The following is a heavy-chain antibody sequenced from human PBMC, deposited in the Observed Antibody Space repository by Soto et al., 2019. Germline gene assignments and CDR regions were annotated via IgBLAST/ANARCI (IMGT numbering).Heavy chain of an antibody. V-gene: IGHV3-30-3*01. CDR3: ARDRHPLGYCNNGVCYGNGYLDY. Sequence: GGSLRLSCAASGFTFSSYAMDWVRQAPGKGLEWVAVISYDGSQKYYADSVEGRFTISRDNSKNTLFLQMNSLRPEDTAVYYCARDRHPLGYCNNGVCYGNGYLDYWGQGTLVTVSS. CDR1: GFTFSSYA. CDR2: ISYDGSQK. D-gene: IGHD2-8*01. J-gene: IGHJ4*02.